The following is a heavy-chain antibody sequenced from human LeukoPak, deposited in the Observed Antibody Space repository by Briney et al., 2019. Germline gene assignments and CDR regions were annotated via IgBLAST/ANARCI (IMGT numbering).Heavy chain of an antibody. CDR2: IYYSGST. J-gene: IGHJ4*02. D-gene: IGHD3-16*01. Sequence: TTSETLSLTCTVSGGSLTSYYWSWIRQPPGKGLEWIGYIYYSGSTNYNPSLKSRVTISVDTSKNQFSLKLSSVTAADTAMYYCTRAPSRSWGSTFDYWGQGTLVTVSS. V-gene: IGHV4-59*01. CDR1: GGSLTSYY. CDR3: TRAPSRSWGSTFDY.